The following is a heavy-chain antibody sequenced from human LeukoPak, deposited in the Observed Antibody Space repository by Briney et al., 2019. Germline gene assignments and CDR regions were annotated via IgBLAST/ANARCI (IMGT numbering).Heavy chain of an antibody. Sequence: GGSLRLSCAASGFTFDEYAMHSLRQTPGKGLEWVAGLNWNSGTRGYADSVEGRFTISRDNAKNSLYLQMNSLRAEDTALYYCVKGSRQIYNYYAMDVWGQGTTVIVSS. J-gene: IGHJ6*02. CDR1: GFTFDEYA. CDR2: LNWNSGTR. CDR3: VKGSRQIYNYYAMDV. V-gene: IGHV3-9*01. D-gene: IGHD2-2*01.